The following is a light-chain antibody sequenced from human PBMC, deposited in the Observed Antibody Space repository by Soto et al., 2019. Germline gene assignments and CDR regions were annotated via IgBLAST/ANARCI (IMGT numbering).Light chain of an antibody. J-gene: IGLJ1*01. CDR3: SSYTSSSTLYV. V-gene: IGLV2-14*01. CDR1: SSDIGGYNY. CDR2: EVS. Sequence: QSALTQPASVSGSPVQSITISCAGTSSDIGGYNYVSWYQQHPGKAPKVMIYEVSNRPSGVSNRFSGSKSGNTASLTISGLQAEDEADYYCSSYTSSSTLYVFGTGTKLTVL.